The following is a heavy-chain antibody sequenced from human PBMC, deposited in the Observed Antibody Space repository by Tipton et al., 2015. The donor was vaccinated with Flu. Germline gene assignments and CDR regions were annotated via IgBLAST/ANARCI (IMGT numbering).Heavy chain of an antibody. D-gene: IGHD2-21*01. CDR2: LSFDGSEK. CDR3: AKVTGFCTGGNCFPGSFNSYYFAMDV. Sequence: SLRLSCAASGFNFRNFALHWVRQAPGKGLEWVAILSFDGSEKYYADSVKGRFTISRDDSKNTLFLQMNGLRREDTAVYYCAKVTGFCTGGNCFPGSFNSYYFAMDVWGQGPTVIVSS. CDR1: GFNFRNFA. V-gene: IGHV3-30*18. J-gene: IGHJ6*02.